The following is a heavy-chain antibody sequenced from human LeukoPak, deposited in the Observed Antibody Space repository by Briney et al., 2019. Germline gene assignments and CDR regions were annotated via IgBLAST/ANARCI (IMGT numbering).Heavy chain of an antibody. CDR1: GFTFSSYG. D-gene: IGHD2-2*01. CDR2: IRYDGSNK. CDR3: AKNHVPAALFYFDY. J-gene: IGHJ4*02. V-gene: IGHV3-30*02. Sequence: GGSLRLSCAASGFTFSSYGMHWVRQAPGKGLEWVAFIRYDGSNKYYADSVKGRFTISRDNSKNTLYLQMNSLRAEDTAVYYCAKNHVPAALFYFDYWGQGTLVTVSS.